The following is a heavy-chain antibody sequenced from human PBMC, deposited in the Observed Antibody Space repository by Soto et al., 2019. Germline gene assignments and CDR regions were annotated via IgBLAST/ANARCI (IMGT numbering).Heavy chain of an antibody. V-gene: IGHV2-5*02. CDR1: GFSLSTSGVG. J-gene: IGHJ4*02. CDR3: AHSRRADADFDY. Sequence: QITLKESGPTLVKPTQTLTLTCTFSGFSLSTSGVGVGWIRQPPGKALEWLALIYWADDKRYSPSLKSRRTITKDTSKNQVVLTMTNMDPVDTATYYCAHSRRADADFDYWGQGTLVTVSS. CDR2: IYWADDK. D-gene: IGHD1-26*01.